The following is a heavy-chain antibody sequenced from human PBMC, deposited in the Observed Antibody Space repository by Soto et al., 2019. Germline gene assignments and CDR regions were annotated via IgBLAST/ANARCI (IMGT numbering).Heavy chain of an antibody. J-gene: IGHJ4*02. Sequence: QVQLQESGPGLVKPSQTLSLTCTVSGGSISSGDYYWSWIRQPPGKGLEWIGYIYYSGSTYYNPSLKSQVTISLDTTKNQFSLQQGYVTAADTAGYYCPRGPQTVVTALDNFDYWGQGTLVTVSS. CDR2: IYYSGST. V-gene: IGHV4-30-4*01. D-gene: IGHD2-21*02. CDR3: PRGPQTVVTALDNFDY. CDR1: GGSISSGDYY.